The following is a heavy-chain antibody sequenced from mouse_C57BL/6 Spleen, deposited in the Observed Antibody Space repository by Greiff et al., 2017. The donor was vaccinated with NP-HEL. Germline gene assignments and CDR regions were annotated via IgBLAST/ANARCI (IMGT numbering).Heavy chain of an antibody. V-gene: IGHV10-1*01. Sequence: EVQRVESGGGLVQPKGSLKLSCAASGFSFNTYAMNWVRQAPGKGLEWVARIRSKSNNYATYYADSVKDRFTISRDDSESMLYLQMNNLKTEDTAMYYCVRPYSSRPSWFAYWGQGTLVTVSA. CDR3: VRPYSSRPSWFAY. CDR1: GFSFNTYA. D-gene: IGHD1-1*01. CDR2: IRSKSNNYAT. J-gene: IGHJ3*01.